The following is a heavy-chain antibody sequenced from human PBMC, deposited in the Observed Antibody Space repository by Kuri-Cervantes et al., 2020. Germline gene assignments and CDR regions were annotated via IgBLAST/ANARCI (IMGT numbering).Heavy chain of an antibody. CDR1: GGSISSYY. Sequence: ESLKISCTVSGGSISSYYWSWIRQPAGKGLEWIGRIYTSGSTNYNPSLKSRVTISVDKSKNQFSLKLSSVTAADTAVYYCARDIAGDGVDYWGQGTLVTVSS. V-gene: IGHV4-4*07. CDR2: IYTSGST. D-gene: IGHD7-27*01. J-gene: IGHJ4*02. CDR3: ARDIAGDGVDY.